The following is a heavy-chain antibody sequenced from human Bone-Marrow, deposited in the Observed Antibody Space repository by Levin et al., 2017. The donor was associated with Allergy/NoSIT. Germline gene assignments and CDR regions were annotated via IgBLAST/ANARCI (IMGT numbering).Heavy chain of an antibody. V-gene: IGHV1-18*01. Sequence: SGESLKISCKASGYRFSSFGLSWVRQAPGQGLEWLGWISGHNGNTHYAQKVQGRVTMTTDTSTSTAYMELRSLTSDDTAVYYCARDLEYDDILMGFYEIDYWGQGTLVTVSS. J-gene: IGHJ4*02. CDR1: GYRFSSFG. D-gene: IGHD3-9*01. CDR3: ARDLEYDDILMGFYEIDY. CDR2: ISGHNGNT.